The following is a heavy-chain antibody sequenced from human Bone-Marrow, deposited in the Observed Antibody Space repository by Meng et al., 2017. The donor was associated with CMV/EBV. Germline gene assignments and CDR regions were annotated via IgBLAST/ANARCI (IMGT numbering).Heavy chain of an antibody. D-gene: IGHD2-2*01. CDR2: ISWNSGSI. CDR1: GLTFDDYA. CDR3: AKDGGICSSTSCSFYYYGMDV. Sequence: GGSLRLPCAASGLTFDDYAMHWVRQAPGRGLEWVSGISWNSGSIGYADSVKGRFTISRDNAKNSLYLQMNSLRAEDTALYYCAKDGGICSSTSCSFYYYGMDVWGQGTTVTVSS. J-gene: IGHJ6*02. V-gene: IGHV3-9*01.